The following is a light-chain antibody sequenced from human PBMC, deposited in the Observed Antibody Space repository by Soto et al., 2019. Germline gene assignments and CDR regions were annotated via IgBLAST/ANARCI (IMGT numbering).Light chain of an antibody. J-gene: IGKJ2*01. CDR1: QSISTY. V-gene: IGKV1-39*01. Sequence: DIQMTQSPSSLAASVGDRVTISCRASQSISTYLNWYQQKPGKAPKLLIYAAFTLQSGVPSRFIGSGSGTVFTLTISTLQPEDFATYYCQQSYGIPYTFGQGSELGIK. CDR3: QQSYGIPYT. CDR2: AAF.